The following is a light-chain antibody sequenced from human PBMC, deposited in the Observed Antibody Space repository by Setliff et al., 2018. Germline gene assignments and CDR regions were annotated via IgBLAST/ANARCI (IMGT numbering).Light chain of an antibody. CDR1: SSDVGGYNY. CDR2: DVS. CDR3: SSYISSSTWV. V-gene: IGLV2-14*01. J-gene: IGLJ1*01. Sequence: QSALTQPASVSGSPGQSITISCTGTSSDVGGYNYVSWYQQHPGKAPKLMIYDVSKRLSGVSNRFSGSKSGNTASLTISGLQAEDEADYYCSSYISSSTWVFGTGTKVTVL.